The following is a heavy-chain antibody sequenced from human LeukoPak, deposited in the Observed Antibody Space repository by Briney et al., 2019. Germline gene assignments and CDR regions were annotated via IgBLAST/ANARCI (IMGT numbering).Heavy chain of an antibody. J-gene: IGHJ4*02. V-gene: IGHV1-18*01. CDR1: GYTFTSYG. Sequence: GASVKVSCKASGYTFTSYGISWVRQAPGQGLEWMGWISAYNGNTNYAQTFQGRVTMTTETSTSTAYMELRSLRSNDTAVYYCTRLSAVAGMDYWGQGTLVTVSS. D-gene: IGHD6-19*01. CDR2: ISAYNGNT. CDR3: TRLSAVAGMDY.